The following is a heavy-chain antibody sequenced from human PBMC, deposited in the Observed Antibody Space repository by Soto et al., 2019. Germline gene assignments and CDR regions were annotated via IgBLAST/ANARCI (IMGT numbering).Heavy chain of an antibody. CDR2: IYYSGST. CDR3: AREGYYYDSSGYPLSAFDI. V-gene: IGHV4-59*01. D-gene: IGHD3-22*01. CDR1: GGSISSYY. Sequence: SETLSLTCTVSGGSISSYYWSWIRQPPRKGLEWIGYIYYSGSTNYNPSLKSRVTISVDTSKNQFSLKLSSVTAADTAVYYCAREGYYYDSSGYPLSAFDIWGQGTMVTVSS. J-gene: IGHJ3*02.